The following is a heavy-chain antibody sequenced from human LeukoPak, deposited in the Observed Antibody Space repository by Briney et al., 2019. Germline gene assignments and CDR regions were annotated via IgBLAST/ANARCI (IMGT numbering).Heavy chain of an antibody. CDR2: MNPNSGNT. J-gene: IGHJ6*03. CDR1: GYTFTGYD. D-gene: IGHD4-11*01. CDR3: ARAGNYHYYYYYMDV. Sequence: GAPVKVSCKASGYTFTGYDINWVRQATGQGLEWMGWMNPNSGNTGYAQKFQGRVTMTRNTSISTAYMELSSLRSEDTAVYYCARAGNYHYYYYYMDVWGKGTTVTVSS. V-gene: IGHV1-8*01.